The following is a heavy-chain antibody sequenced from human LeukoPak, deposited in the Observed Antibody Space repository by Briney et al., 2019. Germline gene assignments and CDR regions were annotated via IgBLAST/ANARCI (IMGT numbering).Heavy chain of an antibody. CDR3: ARDRGKAVVHFDP. V-gene: IGHV3-7*01. CDR2: INRDGSTI. Sequence: PGGSLRLSCAASGFTFSGHWMSWVRQAPGKGLEWVANINRDGSTIHYVDSVKGRFTIYRDNSKNTVYLQMNSLRAEDTAVYYCARDRGKAVVHFDPWGQGTLVTVSS. CDR1: GFTFSGHW. D-gene: IGHD6-19*01. J-gene: IGHJ5*02.